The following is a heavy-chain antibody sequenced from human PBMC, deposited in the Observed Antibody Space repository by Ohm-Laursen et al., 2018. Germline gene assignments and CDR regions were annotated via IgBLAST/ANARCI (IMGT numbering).Heavy chain of an antibody. CDR1: GLSISNSNW. CDR2: IYTSGST. J-gene: IGHJ4*02. V-gene: IGHV4-4*07. Sequence: SDTLSLTCDASGLSISNSNWWGWIRQPAGKRLEWIGRIYTSGSTNYNPSLKSRVTMSVDTSKNQFSLKLSSVTAADTAVYYCAREVGVGELNYWGQGTLVTVSS. D-gene: IGHD1-26*01. CDR3: AREVGVGELNY.